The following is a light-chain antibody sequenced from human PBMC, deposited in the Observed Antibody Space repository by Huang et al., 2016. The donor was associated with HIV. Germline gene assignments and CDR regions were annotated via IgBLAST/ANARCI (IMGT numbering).Light chain of an antibody. CDR3: QQTYSMRT. V-gene: IGKV1-39*01. CDR1: QSISHY. CDR2: GAS. J-gene: IGKJ1*01. Sequence: DIQMTQSPSSLSASVGDRVTITCRASQSISHYLNWYQQKPGKAPKLLIFGASTLQSGVPSRFSGSASGTDFTLTISSLHPEDFATYYCQQTYSMRTFGQGTKVEIK.